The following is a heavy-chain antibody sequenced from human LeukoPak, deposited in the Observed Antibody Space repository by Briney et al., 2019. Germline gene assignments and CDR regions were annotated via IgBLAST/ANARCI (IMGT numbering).Heavy chain of an antibody. J-gene: IGHJ4*02. V-gene: IGHV1-69*04. CDR2: IIPILGIA. Sequence: ASVKVSCKASGGTFSSYAISWVRQAPGQGLEWMGRIIPILGIANYAQKFQGRVTITADKSTSTAYMELSSLRSEDTAVYYCARDNLYSSSWGSFDYWGQGTLVTVSS. CDR3: ARDNLYSSSWGSFDY. D-gene: IGHD6-13*01. CDR1: GGTFSSYA.